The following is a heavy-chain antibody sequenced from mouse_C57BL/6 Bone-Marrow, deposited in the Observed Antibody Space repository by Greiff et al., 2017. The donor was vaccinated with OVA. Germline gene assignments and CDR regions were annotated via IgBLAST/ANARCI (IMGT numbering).Heavy chain of an antibody. J-gene: IGHJ1*03. CDR2: INPYNGGT. V-gene: IGHV1-19*01. Sequence: VQLQQSGPVLVKPGASVKMSCKASGYTFTDYYMNWVKQSHGKSLEWIGVINPYNGGTSYNQKFKGKATLTVDKSSSTAYMELNSLTSEDSAVYYCARIDWYFDVWGTGTTVTVSS. CDR1: GYTFTDYY. CDR3: ARIDWYFDV.